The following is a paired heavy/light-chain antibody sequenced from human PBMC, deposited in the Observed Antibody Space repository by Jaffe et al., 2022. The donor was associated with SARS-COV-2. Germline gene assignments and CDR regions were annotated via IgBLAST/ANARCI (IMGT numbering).Light chain of an antibody. CDR1: QTISTY. Sequence: DIQMTQSPSSLSASVGDRVTITCRASQTISTYLNWYQQKSGKAPKLLIYGASNLQSGVPSRFSGSGSGTDFTLIISSLQPEDFGTYYCQQSYSNVKWTFGQGTKVEIK. CDR3: QQSYSNVKWT. J-gene: IGKJ1*01. V-gene: IGKV1-39*01. CDR2: GAS.
Heavy chain of an antibody. J-gene: IGHJ6*03. D-gene: IGHD3-16*01. CDR3: ARNHDDYVWGTSYYYYYMDV. CDR2: IAQNGGEK. V-gene: IGHV3-7*01. CDR1: GFSFGNFR. Sequence: EVQVVESGGGLVQPGGSLRLSCTASGFSFGNFRMTWVRQAPGKGLEWVANIAQNGGEKYYVDSVKGRFTISRDNAKNSLYLQMNSLGAEDTAVYHCARNHDDYVWGTSYYYYYMDVWGKGTTVTVSS.